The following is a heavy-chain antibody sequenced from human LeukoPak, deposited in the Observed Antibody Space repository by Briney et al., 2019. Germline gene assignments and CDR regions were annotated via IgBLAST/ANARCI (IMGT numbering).Heavy chain of an antibody. J-gene: IGHJ4*02. CDR3: ARDPLAIVGATGY. Sequence: PGRSLRLSCAASGFTFSSYWMSWVRQAPGKGLEWVANIKQDGSEKYYVDSVKGRFTISRDNAKNSPYLQMNSLRAEDTAVYYCARDPLAIVGATGYWGQGTLVTVSS. CDR2: IKQDGSEK. CDR1: GFTFSSYW. V-gene: IGHV3-7*01. D-gene: IGHD1-26*01.